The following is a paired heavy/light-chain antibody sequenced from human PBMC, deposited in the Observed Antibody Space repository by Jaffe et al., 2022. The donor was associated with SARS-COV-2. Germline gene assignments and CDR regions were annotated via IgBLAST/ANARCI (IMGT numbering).Heavy chain of an antibody. V-gene: IGHV1-69*02. CDR3: ARGAAEGGGTTVTLDYYYYYGMDV. J-gene: IGHJ6*02. Sequence: QVQLVQSGAEVKKPGSSVKVSCKASGGTFSSYTISWVRQAPGQGLEWMGRIIPILGIANYAQKFQGRVTITADKSTSTAYMELSSLRSEDTAVYYCARGAAEGGGTTVTLDYYYYYGMDVWGQGTTVTVSS. D-gene: IGHD4-4*01. CDR1: GGTFSSYT. CDR2: IIPILGIA.
Light chain of an antibody. Sequence: EIVLTQSPGTLSLSPGERATLSCRASQSVSSSYLAWYQQKPGQAPRLLIYGASSRATGIPDRFSGSGSGTDFTLTISRLEPEDFAVYYCQQYETFGQGTKVEIK. CDR1: QSVSSSY. J-gene: IGKJ1*01. CDR2: GAS. V-gene: IGKV3-20*01. CDR3: QQYET.